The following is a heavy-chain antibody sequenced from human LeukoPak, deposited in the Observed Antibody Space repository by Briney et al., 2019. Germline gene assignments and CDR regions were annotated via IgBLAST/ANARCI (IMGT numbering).Heavy chain of an antibody. CDR1: GFTFSSYA. Sequence: GGSLRLSCAASGFTFSSYAMSWVRQAPGKGLEWVSDISGSGGSTYYAYSVKGRFTISRDNSKNTLYLQMNSLRAEDTAVYYCAKDVGILWFGELFNAFDIWGQGTMVTVSS. J-gene: IGHJ3*02. CDR2: ISGSGGST. CDR3: AKDVGILWFGELFNAFDI. V-gene: IGHV3-23*01. D-gene: IGHD3-10*01.